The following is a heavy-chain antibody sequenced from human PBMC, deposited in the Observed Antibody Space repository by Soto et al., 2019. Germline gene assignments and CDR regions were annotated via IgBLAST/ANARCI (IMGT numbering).Heavy chain of an antibody. D-gene: IGHD5-12*01. J-gene: IGHJ4*02. CDR2: IYYSGST. Sequence: SETLSLTCTVSDDSMRSFSWRWIRQPPGKGLEWIGYIYYSGSTYYNPSLKSRVTISVDTSKNQFSLKLSSVTAADTAVYYCARARDGYNYPTAYYFDYWGQGTLVTVSS. V-gene: IGHV4-59*08. CDR3: ARARDGYNYPTAYYFDY. CDR1: DDSMRSFS.